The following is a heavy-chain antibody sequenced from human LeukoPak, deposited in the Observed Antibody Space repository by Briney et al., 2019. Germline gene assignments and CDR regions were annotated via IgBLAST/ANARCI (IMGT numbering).Heavy chain of an antibody. D-gene: IGHD3-10*01. V-gene: IGHV3-23*01. J-gene: IGHJ4*02. CDR1: GFTFSSYA. CDR3: AKAELGYYYGSGSSYFDY. Sequence: GGSLRLSCAASGFTFSSYAMSWVRQAPGKGLEWVSAISGSGGSTYYADSVKGRFTTSRDNSKNTLYLQMNSLRAEDTAVYYCAKAELGYYYGSGSSYFDYWGQGTLVTVSS. CDR2: ISGSGGST.